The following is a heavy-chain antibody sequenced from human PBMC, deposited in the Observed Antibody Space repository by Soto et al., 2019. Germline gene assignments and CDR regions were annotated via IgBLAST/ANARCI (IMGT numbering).Heavy chain of an antibody. D-gene: IGHD3-16*01. CDR3: TRDSYDNRNYYGMDV. J-gene: IGHJ6*02. CDR2: TNTDGSFT. Sequence: PGGSLRLSCAASGFTFNQYWMHWVRQVPGKGLMWVARTNTDGSFTSYADSVKGRFTISRDNAKNTLHLQMNSLKVEDTALYFCTRDSYDNRNYYGMDVWGQGTTVTVSS. CDR1: GFTFNQYW. V-gene: IGHV3-74*01.